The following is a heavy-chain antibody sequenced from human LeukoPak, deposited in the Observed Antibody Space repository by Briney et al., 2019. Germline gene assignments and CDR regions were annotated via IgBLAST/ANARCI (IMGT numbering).Heavy chain of an antibody. V-gene: IGHV1-8*01. J-gene: IGHJ6*03. Sequence: ASVKVSCKASGYTFTSYDINWVRQAIGQGLEWMGWMNPNSGNTGYAQKFQGRVTMTRNTSISTAYMELSSLRSEDTAVYYCARVTSSWYGMIYYYYYMDVWGKGTTVTISS. CDR1: GYTFTSYD. CDR3: ARVTSSWYGMIYYYYYMDV. D-gene: IGHD6-13*01. CDR2: MNPNSGNT.